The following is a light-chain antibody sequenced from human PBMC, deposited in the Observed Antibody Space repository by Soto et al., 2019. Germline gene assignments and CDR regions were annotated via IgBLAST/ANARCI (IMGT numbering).Light chain of an antibody. CDR3: QQYNTGPYF. J-gene: IGKJ2*01. Sequence: EIVMTQSPAALSVSPGERAALSCRASQSVGRNFAWYQQRPGQAPRVLIYGTSTRATGVPARFSGSGSGTDFTPPNRALRFEYFAFYYGQQYNTGPYFFGRGPRLEIK. CDR2: GTS. V-gene: IGKV3-15*01. CDR1: QSVGRN.